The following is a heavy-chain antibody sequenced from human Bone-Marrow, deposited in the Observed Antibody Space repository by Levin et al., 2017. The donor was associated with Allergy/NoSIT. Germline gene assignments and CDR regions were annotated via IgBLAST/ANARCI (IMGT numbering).Heavy chain of an antibody. CDR1: GFTFSNCA. J-gene: IGHJ4*02. CDR2: ISCDGRET. Sequence: PGGSLRLSCAASGFTFSNCAMSWVRQVPGKGLEWVSGISCDGRETHYADSVKGRFTISRDNSKNTVYLQMNSLGAEDTAVYYCANLRNHARGWLRLFDSWGQGTLVTVSS. V-gene: IGHV3-23*01. CDR3: ANLRNHARGWLRLFDS. D-gene: IGHD5-12*01.